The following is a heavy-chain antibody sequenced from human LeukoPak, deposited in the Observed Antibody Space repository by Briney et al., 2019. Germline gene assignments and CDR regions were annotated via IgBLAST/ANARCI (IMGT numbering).Heavy chain of an antibody. D-gene: IGHD3-10*02. CDR3: AELGITMIGGV. J-gene: IGHJ6*04. V-gene: IGHV3-11*04. CDR2: ISSSGSTI. CDR1: GFTVSSNY. Sequence: SGGSLRLSCAASGFTVSSNYMSWVRQAPGKGLEWVSYISSSGSTIYYADSVKGRFTISRDNAENSLYLQMNSLRAEDTAVYYCAELGITMIGGVWGKGTTVTISS.